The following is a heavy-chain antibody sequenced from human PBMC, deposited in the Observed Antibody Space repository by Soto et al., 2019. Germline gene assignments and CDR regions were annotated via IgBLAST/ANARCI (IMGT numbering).Heavy chain of an antibody. Sequence: SETLSLTCTVSGGSITSYNWNWLRQPPGKVLEWIEYVYNSGSTNYNPSLKSRVTISVDTSKNQFSLKVNSVTAADTAVYYCARRAVVAVTGSLDNWLDPWGQGILVTVSS. V-gene: IGHV4-59*01. D-gene: IGHD2-21*01. CDR3: ARRAVVAVTGSLDNWLDP. CDR2: VYNSGST. CDR1: GGSITSYN. J-gene: IGHJ5*02.